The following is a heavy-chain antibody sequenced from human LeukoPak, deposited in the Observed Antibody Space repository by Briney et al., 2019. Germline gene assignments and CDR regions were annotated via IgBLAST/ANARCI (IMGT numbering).Heavy chain of an antibody. J-gene: IGHJ4*02. CDR3: ARGGDYGDYGHTIDY. D-gene: IGHD4-17*01. V-gene: IGHV4-34*01. CDR1: GGSFSGYY. CDR2: INHSGST. Sequence: PSETLFLTCAVYGGSFSGYYWSWIRQPPGKGLEWIGEINHSGSTNYNPSLKSRVTISVDTSKNQFSLKLSSVTAADTAVYYCARGGDYGDYGHTIDYWGQGTLVTVSS.